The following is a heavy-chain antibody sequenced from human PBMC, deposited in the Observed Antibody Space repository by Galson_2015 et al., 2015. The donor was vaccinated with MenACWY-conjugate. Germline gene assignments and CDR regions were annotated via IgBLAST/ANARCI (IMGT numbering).Heavy chain of an antibody. CDR1: GYTFTSYY. D-gene: IGHD5/OR15-5a*01. Sequence: SVKVSCKASGYTFTSYYIHWVRQAPGQGLEWMGIINSNAGTTMHAQKFQGSVTMTRDTSTSTVYMELSSLKSEDTAVYYRARDLVYVQMDYWGQGTLVTVSS. V-gene: IGHV1-46*01. CDR3: ARDLVYVQMDY. CDR2: INSNAGTT. J-gene: IGHJ4*02.